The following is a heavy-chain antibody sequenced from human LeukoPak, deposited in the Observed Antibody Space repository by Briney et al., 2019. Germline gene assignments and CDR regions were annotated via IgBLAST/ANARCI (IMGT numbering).Heavy chain of an antibody. J-gene: IGHJ6*03. V-gene: IGHV4-34*08. Sequence: SETLSLTCAVYGVTFSGYYWSWIRQPPGKGLEWIGVINHSGSTNYNPSLKSRVTISVDTSKNQFSLKLSSVTAADTAVYYCAILPMRYYYYMDVWGKGTTVTVSS. CDR3: AILPMRYYYYMDV. CDR2: INHSGST. CDR1: GVTFSGYY.